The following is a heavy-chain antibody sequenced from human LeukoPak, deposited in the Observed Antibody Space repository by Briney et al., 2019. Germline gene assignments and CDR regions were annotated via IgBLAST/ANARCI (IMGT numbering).Heavy chain of an antibody. J-gene: IGHJ4*02. CDR3: AKMCSGGSCYYFDY. D-gene: IGHD2-15*01. Sequence: SGGSLRLSCAASGFTFSSYAMSWVRQAPGMGLEWVSAISGSGGSTYYADSVKGRFTISRDNSKNTLYLQMNSLRAEDTAVYYCAKMCSGGSCYYFDYWGQGTLVTVSS. V-gene: IGHV3-23*01. CDR1: GFTFSSYA. CDR2: ISGSGGST.